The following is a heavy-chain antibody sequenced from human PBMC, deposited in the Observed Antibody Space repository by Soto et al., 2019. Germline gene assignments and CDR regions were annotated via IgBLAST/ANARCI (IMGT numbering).Heavy chain of an antibody. CDR1: GESFSGYY. V-gene: IGHV4-34*01. CDR3: ERGQIQLWLDYFYY. CDR2: INHSGST. Sequence: SETLLLTCAVYGESFSGYYWTCIRQPPGKGLEWIGEINHSGSTNYNPSVKSRVTISVDTSKNQFSLKLSSVTAADTAVYYCERGQIQLWLDYFYYWAQGTLVTV. D-gene: IGHD5-18*01. J-gene: IGHJ4*02.